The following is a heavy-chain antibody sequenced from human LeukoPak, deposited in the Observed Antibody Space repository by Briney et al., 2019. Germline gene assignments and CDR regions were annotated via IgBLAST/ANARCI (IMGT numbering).Heavy chain of an antibody. CDR2: VKTKVYGGTT. Sequence: PGGSLRLSCTASGSTFGDFAMNWVRQAPGKGLGWVGFVKTKVYGGTTEYAASVKGRFTISRDDSKAIAYLQMNSLKTEDTAVYYCTRDHRDDWNPGYYFDYWGQGTLVTVSS. D-gene: IGHD1-1*01. CDR1: GSTFGDFA. J-gene: IGHJ4*02. CDR3: TRDHRDDWNPGYYFDY. V-gene: IGHV3-49*04.